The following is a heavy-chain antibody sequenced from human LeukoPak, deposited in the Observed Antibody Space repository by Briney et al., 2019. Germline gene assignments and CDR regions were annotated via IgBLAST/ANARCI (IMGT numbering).Heavy chain of an antibody. Sequence: SETLSLTCTVSGVSMSAYQWSWVRQSPEKGLEWIGCINTKGETSYNPSLKSRVTTSVDTSESQFSLRLTSVTAADTAGYYCATSNDAKIAPFDHWGQGAPVTVSS. D-gene: IGHD2-21*01. CDR3: ATSNDAKIAPFDH. CDR1: GVSMSAYQ. J-gene: IGHJ4*02. V-gene: IGHV4-4*09. CDR2: INTKGET.